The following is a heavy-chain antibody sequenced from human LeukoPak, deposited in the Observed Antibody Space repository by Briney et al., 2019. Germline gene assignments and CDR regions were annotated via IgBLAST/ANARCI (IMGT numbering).Heavy chain of an antibody. D-gene: IGHD2-21*01. CDR3: AKDLTYSCDY. CDR2: IRHNGSDK. V-gene: IGHV3-30*02. J-gene: IGHJ4*02. CDR1: GFTFKTNG. Sequence: QTGGSLRLSCAASGFTFKTNGMNWVRQAPGKGLEWVAYIRHNGSDKYYADSVKGRFTISRDNSKNTLDLQMNSLGGEDTALYYCAKDLTYSCDYWGQGTLVIVSS.